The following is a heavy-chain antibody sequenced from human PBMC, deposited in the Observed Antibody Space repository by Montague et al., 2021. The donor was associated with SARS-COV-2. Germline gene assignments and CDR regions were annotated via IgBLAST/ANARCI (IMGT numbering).Heavy chain of an antibody. J-gene: IGHJ4*02. Sequence: SLRLSFAASGFTHSKYGVRWVRQAPGKGLEWVASIWNDGSKKHHADSVKGRFTISRDNSNNMLYLQMDSLRADDAGVYYCVGDPGDPDTFDFWGQGTQVTVFS. V-gene: IGHV3-33*01. D-gene: IGHD7-27*01. CDR2: IWNDGSKK. CDR1: GFTHSKYG. CDR3: VGDPGDPDTFDF.